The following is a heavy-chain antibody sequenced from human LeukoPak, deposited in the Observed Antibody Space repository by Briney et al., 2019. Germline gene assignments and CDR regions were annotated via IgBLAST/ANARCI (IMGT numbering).Heavy chain of an antibody. CDR2: IIPIFGTA. CDR1: GGTFSSYA. D-gene: IGHD2-2*01. V-gene: IGHV1-69*13. CDR3: ARSLSSTRVGVPAAPYYYGMDV. J-gene: IGHJ6*04. Sequence: SVKVSCKASGGTFSSYAISWVRQAPGQGLEWMGGIIPIFGTANYAQKFQGRVTITADESTSTAYMELSSPRSEDTAVYYCARSLSSTRVGVPAAPYYYGMDVWGKGTTVTVSP.